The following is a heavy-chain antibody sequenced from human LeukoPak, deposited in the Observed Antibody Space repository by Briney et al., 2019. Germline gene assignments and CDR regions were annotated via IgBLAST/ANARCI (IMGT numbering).Heavy chain of an antibody. D-gene: IGHD3-22*01. CDR1: GYTFTSYG. CDR3: AREESYDSSGYPFDY. Sequence: ASVKVSCKASGYTFTSYGISCVRQAPGQGLEWMGWISAYNGNTNYAQKLQGRVTMTTDTSTSTAYMELRSLRSDDTAVYYCAREESYDSSGYPFDYWGQGTLVTVSS. CDR2: ISAYNGNT. J-gene: IGHJ4*02. V-gene: IGHV1-18*01.